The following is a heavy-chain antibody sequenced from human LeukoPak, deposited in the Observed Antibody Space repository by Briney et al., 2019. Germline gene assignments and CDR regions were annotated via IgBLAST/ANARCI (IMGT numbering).Heavy chain of an antibody. J-gene: IGHJ4*02. Sequence: GGSLRLSCAASGFTFSSYGMHWVRQAPGKGLEWVAVISYDGSNKYYADSVKGRFTISRDNSKNTLYLQMNSLRAEDTAVYYCAKSSGRVIAAAPTGYWGQGALVTVSS. CDR1: GFTFSSYG. D-gene: IGHD6-13*01. V-gene: IGHV3-30*18. CDR2: ISYDGSNK. CDR3: AKSSGRVIAAAPTGY.